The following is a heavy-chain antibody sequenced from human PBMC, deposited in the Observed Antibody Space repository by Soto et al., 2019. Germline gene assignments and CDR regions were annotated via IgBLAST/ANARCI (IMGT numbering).Heavy chain of an antibody. V-gene: IGHV3-11*06. J-gene: IGHJ4*02. CDR3: ARAGGGVYFDY. CDR2: ISSSSSYT. CDR1: GFTFSDYY. Sequence: GGSLRLSCAASGFTFSDYYMSWIRQAPGKGLEWVSYISSSSSYTNYADSVKGRFTISRDNAKNSLYLQMNSLRAEDTAEYYCARAGGGVYFDYWGQGTLVTVSS. D-gene: IGHD3-10*01.